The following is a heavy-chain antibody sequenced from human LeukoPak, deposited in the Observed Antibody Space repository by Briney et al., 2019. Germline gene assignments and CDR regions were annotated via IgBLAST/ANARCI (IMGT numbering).Heavy chain of an antibody. CDR3: ARGIAAAGSGY. V-gene: IGHV4-38-2*01. CDR1: GYSISSGYY. Sequence: SETLSLTCAVSGYSISSGYYWGWIRQPPGKGLEWIGSIYHSGSTCYNPSLKSRVTISVDTSKNQFSLKLSSVTAADTAVYYCARGIAAAGSGYWGQGTLVTVSS. J-gene: IGHJ4*02. D-gene: IGHD6-13*01. CDR2: IYHSGST.